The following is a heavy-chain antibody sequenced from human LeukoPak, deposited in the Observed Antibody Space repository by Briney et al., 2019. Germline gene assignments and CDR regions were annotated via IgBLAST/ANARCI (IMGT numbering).Heavy chain of an antibody. CDR3: ARHLRSGAVDY. J-gene: IGHJ4*02. V-gene: IGHV4-34*01. Sequence: SETLSLTCAVYGGSFSGYYWSWIRQPPGKGLEWIGEINHSGSTNYNPSLKSRVTISVDTSKNQFSLKLSSVTAADTAVYYCARHLRSGAVDYWGQGTQVTVSS. CDR1: GGSFSGYY. D-gene: IGHD4-17*01. CDR2: INHSGST.